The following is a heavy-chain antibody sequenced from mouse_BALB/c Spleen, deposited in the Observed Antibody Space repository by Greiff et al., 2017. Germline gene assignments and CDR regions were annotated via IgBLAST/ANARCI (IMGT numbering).Heavy chain of an antibody. CDR1: GYSITSGYY. D-gene: IGHD2-3*01. V-gene: IGHV3-6*02. CDR2: ISYDGSN. Sequence: EVQLVESGPGLVKPSQSLSLTCSVTGYSITSGYYWNWIRQFPGNKLEWMGYISYDGSNNYNPSLKNRISITRDTSKNQFFLKLNSVTTEDTATYYCARGRWLLRYMDYWGQGTSVTVSS. CDR3: ARGRWLLRYMDY. J-gene: IGHJ4*01.